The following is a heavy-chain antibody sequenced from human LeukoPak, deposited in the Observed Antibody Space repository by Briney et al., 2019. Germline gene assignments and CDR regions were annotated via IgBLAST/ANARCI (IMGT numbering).Heavy chain of an antibody. Sequence: GGSLRLSCAASGFTCSSYSMNWVRQAPGKGLEWVSSISSSSSYIYYADSVKGRFTISRDNAKNSLYLQMNSLRAEDTAVYYCARDADSSGWNDYWGQGTLVTVSS. CDR1: GFTCSSYS. CDR2: ISSSSSYI. D-gene: IGHD6-19*01. J-gene: IGHJ4*02. CDR3: ARDADSSGWNDY. V-gene: IGHV3-21*01.